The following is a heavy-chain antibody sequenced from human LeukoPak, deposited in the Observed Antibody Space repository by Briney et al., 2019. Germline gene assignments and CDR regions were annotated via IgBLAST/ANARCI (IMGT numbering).Heavy chain of an antibody. CDR1: GFTFSSYW. Sequence: GGSLRLSCAASGFTFSSYWMHWVRQAPGKGLVWVSRINSDGSSTSYADSVKGRFTISRDNAKNTLYLQMNSLRAEDTAVYYCARDFRHRKAGGEFCGVDVWGQGTTVTVSS. CDR2: INSDGSST. V-gene: IGHV3-74*01. CDR3: ARDFRHRKAGGEFCGVDV. J-gene: IGHJ6*02. D-gene: IGHD3-10*01.